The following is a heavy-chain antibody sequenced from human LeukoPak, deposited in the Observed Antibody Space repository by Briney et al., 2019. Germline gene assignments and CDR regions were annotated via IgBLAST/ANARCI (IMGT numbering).Heavy chain of an antibody. CDR3: AKGSWELLPLDY. Sequence: PGGSLRLSCAASGFTFSSYGMSGVRQAPGKGREWVSAISGSGGSTYYADSVKGRFTISRDNSKNTLYLQMNSLRAEDTAVYYCAKGSWELLPLDYWGQGTLVTVSS. J-gene: IGHJ4*02. D-gene: IGHD1-26*01. CDR1: GFTFSSYG. V-gene: IGHV3-23*01. CDR2: ISGSGGST.